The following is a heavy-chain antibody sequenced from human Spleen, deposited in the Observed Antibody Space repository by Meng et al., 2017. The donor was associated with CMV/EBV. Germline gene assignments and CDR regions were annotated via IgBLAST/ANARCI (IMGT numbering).Heavy chain of an antibody. V-gene: IGHV1-46*01. CDR3: ASSTPRGLTDY. CDR1: GYTFTSYY. D-gene: IGHD1-26*01. J-gene: IGHJ4*02. Sequence: ASVKVSCKASGYTFTSYYMHWVRQAPGQGLEWMGVINPSGGSTSYAQKFQGRVTMTRDTSTSTVYMELSSLRSEDTAVYYCASSTPRGLTDYWGQGTLVTVSS. CDR2: INPSGGST.